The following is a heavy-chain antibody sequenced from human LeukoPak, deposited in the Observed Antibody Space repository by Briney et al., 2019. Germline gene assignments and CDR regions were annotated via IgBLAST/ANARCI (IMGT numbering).Heavy chain of an antibody. CDR1: GASISSGGYH. CDR3: ASRSPPGETGYFDY. J-gene: IGHJ4*02. V-gene: IGHV4-31*03. D-gene: IGHD2-21*01. Sequence: TTSQTLSLTCTVSGASISSGGYHWTWIRQHPGKGLEWIGYIYYSGSTYYNPSLKSRVTISVDTSKNQFSLRLNSVTAADTAVYYCASRSPPGETGYFDYWGQGTLVTVSS. CDR2: IYYSGST.